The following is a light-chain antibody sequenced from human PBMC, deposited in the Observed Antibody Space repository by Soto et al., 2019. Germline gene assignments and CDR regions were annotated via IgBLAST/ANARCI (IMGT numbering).Light chain of an antibody. CDR3: GSYSSTDTPFV. J-gene: IGLJ1*01. V-gene: IGLV2-14*01. CDR2: EVT. Sequence: QSVLAQPSSVSGSPGQSITISCTGTSTDVGGYNYVSWYQHHSGKAPKLLIYEVTNRHSGISDRFSGSKSVNTASLTISGLQAEDESDYYCGSYSSTDTPFVFGTGTKVTVL. CDR1: STDVGGYNY.